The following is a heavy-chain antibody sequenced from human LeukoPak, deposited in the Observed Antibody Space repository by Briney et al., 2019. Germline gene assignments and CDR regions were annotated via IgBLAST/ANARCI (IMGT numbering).Heavy chain of an antibody. Sequence: GRSLRLSCAASGFTFSSYGMHWVRQAPGKGLEWVAVIWYDGSNKYYADSVKGRFTISRDNSKNTLYLQMNSLRAEDTAVYYCVRGAVGTGVWFDPWGQGTLVTVSS. CDR1: GFTFSSYG. J-gene: IGHJ5*02. V-gene: IGHV3-33*01. CDR2: IWYDGSNK. D-gene: IGHD1-26*01. CDR3: VRGAVGTGVWFDP.